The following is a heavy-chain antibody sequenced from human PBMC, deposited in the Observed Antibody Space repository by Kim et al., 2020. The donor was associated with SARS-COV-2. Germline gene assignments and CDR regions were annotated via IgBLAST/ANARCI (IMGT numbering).Heavy chain of an antibody. CDR1: GFTFSRYW. CDR3: TRGCEREWLGVDY. Sequence: GGSLRLSCAASGFTFSRYWMHWVRQAPGKGLEWVSHIHNDGSNTQYADSVKGRFTISRDNAENMLYLQMNSLRAEDTAVYFCTRGCEREWLGVDYWGQGTLGTVSS. CDR2: IHNDGSNT. J-gene: IGHJ4*02. D-gene: IGHD5-12*01. V-gene: IGHV3-74*03.